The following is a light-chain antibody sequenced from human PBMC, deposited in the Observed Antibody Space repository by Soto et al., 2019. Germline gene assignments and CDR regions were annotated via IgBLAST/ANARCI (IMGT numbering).Light chain of an antibody. V-gene: IGKV3-20*01. CDR3: HQYDNAPFT. J-gene: IGKJ3*01. CDR2: GAS. CDR1: QSISSTD. Sequence: EIVLTQSPGTLSFSPGERCTLSFMSSQSISSTDLAWYQQKPGQAPRLLIYGASSRATGIPDRFSGSGFGTDFALTISRLEPEDSAVYYCHQYDNAPFTFGPGTKVDIK.